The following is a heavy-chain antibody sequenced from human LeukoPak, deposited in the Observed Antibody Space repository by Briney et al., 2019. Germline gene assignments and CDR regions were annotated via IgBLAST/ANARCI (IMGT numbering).Heavy chain of an antibody. CDR3: AADRWLAYDSNGYYHFLSDY. CDR1: GFTFTSSA. Sequence: SVKVSCKASGFTFTSSAVQWVRQARGQRLEWIGWIVVGSGNTNYAQKFQERVTITRDMSTSTAYMELSSLRSEDTAVYYCAADRWLAYDSNGYYHFLSDYWGPGTLVTVSS. CDR2: IVVGSGNT. D-gene: IGHD3-22*01. V-gene: IGHV1-58*01. J-gene: IGHJ4*02.